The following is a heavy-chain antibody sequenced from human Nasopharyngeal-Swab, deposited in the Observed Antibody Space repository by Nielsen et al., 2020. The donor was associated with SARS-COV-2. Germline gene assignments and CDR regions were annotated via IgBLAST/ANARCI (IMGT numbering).Heavy chain of an antibody. Sequence: GGYRRLSWAVTGCTFSTYWMHWVRQAPGKSLVWVSRIKPDGGSVTYADSVKGRFTISRDNARNTLYLQMNSLRAEDAAVYYCARDSPYCTGGICSFDYWGHGTLVTVSS. CDR1: GCTFSTYW. V-gene: IGHV3-74*01. J-gene: IGHJ4*01. CDR2: IKPDGGSV. D-gene: IGHD2-8*02. CDR3: ARDSPYCTGGICSFDY.